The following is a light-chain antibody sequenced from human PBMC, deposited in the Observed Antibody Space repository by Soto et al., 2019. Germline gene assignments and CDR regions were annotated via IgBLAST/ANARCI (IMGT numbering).Light chain of an antibody. J-gene: IGKJ2*01. CDR1: QSVSNFY. V-gene: IGKV3-20*01. CDR3: HHYSSAPYT. Sequence: EVVLPQSPGTLSLSPGARATLSCRASQSVSNFYLAWYKQKPGQAPRLLMYGASNRATGIPDRVSGSGSGTDFTLTISRLAPEEFAVDYCHHYSSAPYTCGQGTQLEI. CDR2: GAS.